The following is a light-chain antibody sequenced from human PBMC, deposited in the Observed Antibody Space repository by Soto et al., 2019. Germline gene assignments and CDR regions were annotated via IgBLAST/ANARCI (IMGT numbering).Light chain of an antibody. V-gene: IGKV3-20*01. CDR3: QQNDSSPT. J-gene: IGKJ1*01. CDR2: GAS. Sequence: LSYRASQSVSSRYLAWYQQKPGQAPRLLIYGASSRATGIPDWFRGSGFVTDYTTARRRVVPDHLAVYSGQQNDSSPTFGQGTKVDIK. CDR1: QSVSSRY.